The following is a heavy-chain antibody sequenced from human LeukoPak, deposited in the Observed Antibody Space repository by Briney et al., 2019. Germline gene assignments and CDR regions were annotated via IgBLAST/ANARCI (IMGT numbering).Heavy chain of an antibody. CDR1: GDTVSSNRVA. Sequence: SQTLSLTCAISGDTVSSNRVAWNWIRQSPSRGLEWLGRTYYRSKWYNEYALSVKSRITINADTSKNQLSLQLNSVTPEDTAVYYCARDDSSAWYYFDYWGQGTLVTVSS. J-gene: IGHJ4*02. CDR3: ARDDSSAWYYFDY. D-gene: IGHD6-19*01. CDR2: TYYRSKWYN. V-gene: IGHV6-1*01.